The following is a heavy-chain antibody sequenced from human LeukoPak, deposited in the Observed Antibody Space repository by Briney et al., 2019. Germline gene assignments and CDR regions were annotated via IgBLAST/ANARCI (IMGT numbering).Heavy chain of an antibody. V-gene: IGHV3-53*01. CDR1: GFTVSSNY. Sequence: GGSLRLSCVASGFTVSSNYMSWVRQAPGQGPEWVSVIYSGGNTNYADSVKGRFTISRDNSKNTLYLQLNSLRADDTAIYYCARDWYFDLWGRGTLVTVSS. CDR3: ARDWYFDL. J-gene: IGHJ2*01. CDR2: IYSGGNT.